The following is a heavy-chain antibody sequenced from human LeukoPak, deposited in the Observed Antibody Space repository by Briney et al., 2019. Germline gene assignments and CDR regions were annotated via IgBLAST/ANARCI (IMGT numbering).Heavy chain of an antibody. V-gene: IGHV3-7*01. CDR1: GFTFTSHW. CDR3: ARGYSWSGYLYDY. Sequence: GGSLRLSCAASGFTFTSHWMTWVRQAPGKGLEWVANIKKDGSEKYYVDSVKGRFTISRDDAKNSVYLQINSLRAEDTAVYYCARGYSWSGYLYDYWGQGTLVTVSS. CDR2: IKKDGSEK. D-gene: IGHD3-3*01. J-gene: IGHJ4*02.